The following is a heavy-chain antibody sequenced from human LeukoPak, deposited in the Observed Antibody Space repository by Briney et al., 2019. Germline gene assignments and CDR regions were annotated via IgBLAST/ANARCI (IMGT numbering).Heavy chain of an antibody. CDR3: AKGVAVTSLRTTEVWDFYYMDV. V-gene: IGHV3-43*01. J-gene: IGHJ6*03. CDR2: ISWDGGST. Sequence: GGSLRLSCAASGFTFDDYTMHWVRQAPGKGLEWVSLISWDGGSTYYADSVKGRFTISRDNSKNSLYLQMKSLRTEDTALYYCAKGVAVTSLRTTEVWDFYYMDVWGKGTTVTISS. D-gene: IGHD2-21*02. CDR1: GFTFDDYT.